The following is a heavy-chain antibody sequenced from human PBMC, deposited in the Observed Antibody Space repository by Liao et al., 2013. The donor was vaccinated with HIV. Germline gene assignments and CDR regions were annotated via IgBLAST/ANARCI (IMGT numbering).Heavy chain of an antibody. J-gene: IGHJ3*02. CDR2: IYYSERT. CDR1: GGSISYYY. Sequence: QVQLQESGSGLVKPSETLSLTCTVSGGSISYYYWSWIRQPPGKGLEWIGYIYYSERTNYNPSLKSRVTISVDTSKNQFSLKLRSVTAADTAVYYCARDRYYYDISGYYAFDIWGQGTTVTVSS. D-gene: IGHD3-22*01. V-gene: IGHV4-59*12. CDR3: ARDRYYYDISGYYAFDI.